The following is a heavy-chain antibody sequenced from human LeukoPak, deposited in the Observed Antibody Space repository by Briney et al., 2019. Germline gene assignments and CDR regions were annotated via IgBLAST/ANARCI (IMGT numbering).Heavy chain of an antibody. V-gene: IGHV3-9*01. CDR3: AKVGDYYDSSAFDI. D-gene: IGHD3-22*01. Sequence: PGGSLRLSCAASGFTFDDYAMHWVRQAPGKGLEWVSGISWNSGSIGYADSVKGRFTISRDNAKNSLYLQMNSLSAEDTALYYCAKVGDYYDSSAFDIWGQGTMVTVSS. CDR1: GFTFDDYA. J-gene: IGHJ3*02. CDR2: ISWNSGSI.